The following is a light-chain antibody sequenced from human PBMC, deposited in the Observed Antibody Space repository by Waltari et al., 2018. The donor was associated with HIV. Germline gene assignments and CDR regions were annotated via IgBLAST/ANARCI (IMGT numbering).Light chain of an antibody. CDR2: EAS. V-gene: IGKV3-15*01. CDR1: QNVSSH. Sequence: AQSPDTLSLSPGDPATLSCRASQNVSSHLAWYQQRPGQTPRLLMYEASTRATDVPIRFSGSGSGSEFYLTISSLQSEDIGVYVCQQYSEWPLTFGPGTRLNIK. J-gene: IGKJ3*01. CDR3: QQYSEWPLT.